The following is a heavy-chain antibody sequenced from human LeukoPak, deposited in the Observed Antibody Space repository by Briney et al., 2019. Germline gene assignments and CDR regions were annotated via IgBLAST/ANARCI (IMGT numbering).Heavy chain of an antibody. CDR3: ARFKGGTGFDY. D-gene: IGHD1-26*01. CDR2: ISSSGKS. J-gene: IGHJ4*02. CDR1: GGSISTTDFD. Sequence: SETLSLTCAVSGGSISTTDFDWAWVRQPPGQGLEWIATISSSGKSYYNPYLMSRVTISVDTSKNQFSLDVTSVTAADTGLFYCARFKGGTGFDYWGRGILVIVS. V-gene: IGHV4-39*01.